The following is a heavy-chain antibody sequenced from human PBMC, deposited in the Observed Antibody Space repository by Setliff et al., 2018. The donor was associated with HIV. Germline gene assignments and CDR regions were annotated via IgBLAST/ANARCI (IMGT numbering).Heavy chain of an antibody. J-gene: IGHJ4*01. CDR2: ISAYNGNT. D-gene: IGHD1-26*01. Sequence: ASVKVSCKASGYTFTNYGFSWVRQAPGQGLEWMGWISAYNGNTNYAQKLQVRVTMTTDTSTSTAYMELRSLRSDDTAVYYCASDSPLIVGAARVYFDYWGHGTLVTVSS. CDR1: GYTFTNYG. V-gene: IGHV1-18*01. CDR3: ASDSPLIVGAARVYFDY.